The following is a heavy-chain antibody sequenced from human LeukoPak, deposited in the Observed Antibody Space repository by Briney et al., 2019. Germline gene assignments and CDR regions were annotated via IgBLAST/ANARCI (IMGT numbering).Heavy chain of an antibody. CDR2: IYYSGST. CDR1: GGSISSSSYY. CDR3: ARHLSVSTCSSTSCYVPGLIDP. Sequence: SETLSLTYTVSGGSISSSSYYWGWIRQPPGKGLEWIGSIYYSGSTYYNPSLKSRVTISVDTSKNQFSLKLSSVAAADTAVYYCARHLSVSTCSSTSCYVPGLIDPWGQGTLVTVSS. V-gene: IGHV4-39*01. D-gene: IGHD2-2*01. J-gene: IGHJ5*02.